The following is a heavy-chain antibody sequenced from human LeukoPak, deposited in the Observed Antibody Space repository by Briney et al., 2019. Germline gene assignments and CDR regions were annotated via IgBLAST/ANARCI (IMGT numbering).Heavy chain of an antibody. CDR2: INPNSGGT. CDR1: GYTFPGYY. D-gene: IGHD3-10*01. V-gene: IGHV1-2*02. CDR3: ARDPMVRSAGP. Sequence: ASVKVSCKASGYTFPGYYMHWLRQAPGQGLEWMGWINPNSGGTNYAQKFQGRVTMTRDTSISTAYMELSRLRSDDTAVHYCARDPMVRSAGPWGQGTLVTVSS. J-gene: IGHJ5*02.